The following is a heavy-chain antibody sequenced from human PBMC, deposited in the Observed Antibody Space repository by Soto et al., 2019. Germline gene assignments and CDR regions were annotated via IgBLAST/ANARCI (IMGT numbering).Heavy chain of an antibody. D-gene: IGHD1-26*01. V-gene: IGHV3-53*04. CDR3: ARDWDGYYYMDV. J-gene: IGHJ6*03. Sequence: PGGSLRLSCAASGFTVSSNYMSWVRQAPGKGLEWVSVIYSGGSTYYADSVKGRFTIYRHNSKNTLYLQMNSPRAEVTAVYYCARDWDGYYYMDVWGKGTTVTVSS. CDR2: IYSGGST. CDR1: GFTVSSNY.